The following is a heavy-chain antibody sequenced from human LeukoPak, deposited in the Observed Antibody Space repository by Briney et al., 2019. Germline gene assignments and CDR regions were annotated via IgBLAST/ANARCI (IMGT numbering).Heavy chain of an antibody. V-gene: IGHV1-24*01. D-gene: IGHD3-22*01. Sequence: ASVKVSCKVSGYTLTELSMHWVRQAPGEGLEWMGGFDPEDGETIYAQKFQGRVTMTEDTSTDTAYMELSSLRSEDTAVYYCATVPLTYYYDSSGYPSHFDYWGQGTLVTVSS. J-gene: IGHJ4*02. CDR3: ATVPLTYYYDSSGYPSHFDY. CDR1: GYTLTELS. CDR2: FDPEDGET.